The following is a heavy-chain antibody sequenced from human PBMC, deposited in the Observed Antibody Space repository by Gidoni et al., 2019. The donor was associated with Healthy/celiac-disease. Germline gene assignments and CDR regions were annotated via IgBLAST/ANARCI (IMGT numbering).Heavy chain of an antibody. CDR2: IDSGGST. Sequence: EVQLVESGGGLIQPGGSLRLSCAASGFTVSSNYMSWVRQATGKGLECVSVIDSGGSTYYADSVKGRFTISRDNSKNTLYLQMSSLRAEDTAVYYCARCYYDSSGYYPDYWGQGTLVTVSS. V-gene: IGHV3-53*01. J-gene: IGHJ4*02. D-gene: IGHD3-22*01. CDR3: ARCYYDSSGYYPDY. CDR1: GFTVSSNY.